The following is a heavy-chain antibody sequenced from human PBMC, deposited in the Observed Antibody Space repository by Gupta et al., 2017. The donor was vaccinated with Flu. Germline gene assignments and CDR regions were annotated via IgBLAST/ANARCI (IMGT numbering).Heavy chain of an antibody. CDR3: ARVPRATYYYDSSGYYFEFDY. J-gene: IGHJ4*02. Sequence: EWMGWINPNSGGTNYAQKFQGRVTMTRDTSISTAYMELSRLRSDDTAVYYCARVPRATYYYDSSGYYFEFDYWGQGTLVTVSS. D-gene: IGHD3-22*01. V-gene: IGHV1-2*02. CDR2: INPNSGGT.